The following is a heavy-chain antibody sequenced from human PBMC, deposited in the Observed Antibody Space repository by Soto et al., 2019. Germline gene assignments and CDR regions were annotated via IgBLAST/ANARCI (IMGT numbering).Heavy chain of an antibody. CDR2: IKEDGSER. J-gene: IGHJ4*02. Sequence: EVQLVESGGGLVQPGGSLRLSCAASGFIFSHYWMSWVRQAPGKGLEWVANIKEDGSERYYVDSVKGRFTISRDNAKNSLYLQMNSLRAEDTAAYYCARATGADKEDYWGQGTLVTVSS. V-gene: IGHV3-7*04. D-gene: IGHD3-10*01. CDR1: GFIFSHYW. CDR3: ARATGADKEDY.